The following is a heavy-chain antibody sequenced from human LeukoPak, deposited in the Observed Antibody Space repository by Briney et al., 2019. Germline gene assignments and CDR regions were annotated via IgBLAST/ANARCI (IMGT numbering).Heavy chain of an antibody. CDR1: GYTFTSYG. J-gene: IGHJ6*02. CDR2: ISAYNGNA. V-gene: IGHV1-18*01. Sequence: SVKVSCKASGYTFTSYGISWVRQAPGQGLEWMGWISAYNGNANYAQKLQGRLTMTTDTSTSTAYMELRSLRSDDTAVYYCARGGGDFWSGYYPYYYYGMDVWGQGTMVTVSS. CDR3: ARGGGDFWSGYYPYYYYGMDV. D-gene: IGHD3-3*01.